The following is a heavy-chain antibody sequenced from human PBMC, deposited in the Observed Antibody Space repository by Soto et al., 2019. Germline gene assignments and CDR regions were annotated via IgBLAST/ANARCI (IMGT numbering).Heavy chain of an antibody. CDR2: ITPVLGTR. CDR3: ARDQAVAGFAY. J-gene: IGHJ4*02. CDR1: GGTFNTYT. D-gene: IGHD6-19*01. V-gene: IGHV1-69*01. Sequence: QVQLVQSGAAVKKPGSSVKVSCKASGGTFNTYTFTWVRQAPGQGLEWMGGITPVLGTRHYAQKFQGRVTMTEDGSTRTVYMEPSTLRSDDTAVYYCARDQAVAGFAYWGQGTLVTVSS.